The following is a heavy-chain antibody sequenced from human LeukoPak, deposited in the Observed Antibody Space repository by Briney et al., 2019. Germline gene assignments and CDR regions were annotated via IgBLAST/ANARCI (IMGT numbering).Heavy chain of an antibody. CDR2: LNPNSGGT. Sequence: ASVKVSCKASGYTFTGYYIHWGRQAPGQGLEWMGWLNPNSGGTNYAQNFRGRVTMTRDTSISTAYMELSRLISDDTAVYYCARLLTVAGDSGMDVWGQGTTVTVCS. CDR1: GYTFTGYY. J-gene: IGHJ6*02. CDR3: ARLLTVAGDSGMDV. D-gene: IGHD3-10*01. V-gene: IGHV1-2*02.